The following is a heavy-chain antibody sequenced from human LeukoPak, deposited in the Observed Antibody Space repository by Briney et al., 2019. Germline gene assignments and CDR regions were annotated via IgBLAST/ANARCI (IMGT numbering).Heavy chain of an antibody. Sequence: GGSLRLSCAASGFIFGSCAMSWVRQSPGKGLEWVSAISPSGGSRYYADSVKGRFTISRDNSKNTLYLQMNSLRTEDTAVYFCAREYTSGWYVPWFDPWGQGTLVTVSS. CDR1: GFIFGSCA. J-gene: IGHJ5*02. CDR3: AREYTSGWYVPWFDP. CDR2: ISPSGGSR. D-gene: IGHD6-19*01. V-gene: IGHV3-23*01.